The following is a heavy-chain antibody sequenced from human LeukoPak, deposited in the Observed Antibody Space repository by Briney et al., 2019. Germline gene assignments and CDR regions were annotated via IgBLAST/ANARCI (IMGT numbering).Heavy chain of an antibody. J-gene: IGHJ4*02. Sequence: GGSLRLSCTASGFTFSNYAMHWVRQAPGKGLEWVTSLRSDGSDQYYADSVKGRFTISRDNSKKTLYLQINSLRNEDTAVYYCAREGSGRWLDYWGQGTLVTVSS. CDR3: AREGSGRWLDY. D-gene: IGHD1-26*01. CDR2: LRSDGSDQ. CDR1: GFTFSNYA. V-gene: IGHV3-30*04.